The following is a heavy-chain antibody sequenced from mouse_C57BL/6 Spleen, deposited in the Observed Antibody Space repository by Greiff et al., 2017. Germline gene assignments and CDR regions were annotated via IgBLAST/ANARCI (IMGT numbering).Heavy chain of an antibody. V-gene: IGHV3-6*01. D-gene: IGHD4-1*01. Sequence: EVQLQQSGPGLVKPSQSLSLTCSVTGYSITSGYYWNWIRQFPGKKLEWMGYISYDGSNNYNPSLKNRISITRDTSKNQFFLKLNSVTTEDTATYYCARDGTTGAMDYWGQGTSVTVSS. J-gene: IGHJ4*01. CDR2: ISYDGSN. CDR1: GYSITSGYY. CDR3: ARDGTTGAMDY.